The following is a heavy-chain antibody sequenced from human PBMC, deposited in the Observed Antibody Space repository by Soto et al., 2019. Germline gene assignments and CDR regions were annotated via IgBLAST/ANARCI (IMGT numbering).Heavy chain of an antibody. Sequence: QVQLQESGPGLVKPSQTLSLTCTVSGGSITSRGYYWSWIRQHPGKGLEWIGHIYYRGNTSYNPSLKSRVTISRDTSKNQFSLNLSSVTVADTAVYYCATDGGYGSGSYRFDYWGQGTLVTVFS. J-gene: IGHJ4*02. D-gene: IGHD3-10*01. CDR1: GGSITSRGYY. CDR3: ATDGGYGSGSYRFDY. CDR2: IYYRGNT. V-gene: IGHV4-31*03.